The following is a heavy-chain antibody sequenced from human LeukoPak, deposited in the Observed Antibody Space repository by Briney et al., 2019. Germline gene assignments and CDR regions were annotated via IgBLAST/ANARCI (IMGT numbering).Heavy chain of an antibody. D-gene: IGHD4/OR15-4a*01. V-gene: IGHV4-30-2*01. CDR2: IYHSGST. CDR1: GGSISSGGYY. Sequence: SQTLSLTCAVSGGSISSGGYYWSWIRQPPGKGLEWIGYIYHSGSTYYNPSLKSRVTISVDRSKNQFSLKLSSVTAADTAVYYCASSRRVLDGMDVWGQGTTVTVSS. CDR3: ASSRRVLDGMDV. J-gene: IGHJ6*02.